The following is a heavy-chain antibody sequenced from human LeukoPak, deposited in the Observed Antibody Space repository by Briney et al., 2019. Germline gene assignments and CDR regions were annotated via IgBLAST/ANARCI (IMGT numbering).Heavy chain of an antibody. V-gene: IGHV4-34*01. CDR3: ATLGDYDAFDI. D-gene: IGHD3-10*01. Sequence: SETLSLTCAVCGGSFSGYYWSWIRQPPGKGLEWIGEINHSGSTNYNPSLKSRVTISVDTSKNQFSLKLSSVTAADTAVYYCATLGDYDAFDIWGQGTMVTVSS. CDR2: INHSGST. J-gene: IGHJ3*02. CDR1: GGSFSGYY.